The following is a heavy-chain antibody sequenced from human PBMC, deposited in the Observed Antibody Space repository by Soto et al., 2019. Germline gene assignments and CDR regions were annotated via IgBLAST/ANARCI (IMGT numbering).Heavy chain of an antibody. Sequence: EVQLLESGGGLVQPGGSLRLSCAASGFTFSSYAMSWVRQAPGKGLEWVSAISGSGGSTYYADSVKGRFTISRDNSRNTLYRQMNGLRAEATAVYYVATTYSSGWYYFDYWAREPWSPSPQ. D-gene: IGHD6-19*01. J-gene: IGHJ4*02. CDR2: ISGSGGST. V-gene: IGHV3-23*01. CDR1: GFTFSSYA. CDR3: ATTYSSGWYYFDY.